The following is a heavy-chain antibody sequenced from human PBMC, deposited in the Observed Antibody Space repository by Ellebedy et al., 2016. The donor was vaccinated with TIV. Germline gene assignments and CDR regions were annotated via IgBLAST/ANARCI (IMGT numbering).Heavy chain of an antibody. Sequence: GGSLRLSXAASGFTVSNNYMNWVRQAPGKGLEWVSTISAGSDTTRLADSVKGRFTISRDSSKNSVYLRMNNLRVEDTAVYYCRQGHYADLWGQGTLVTVSS. J-gene: IGHJ4*02. V-gene: IGHV3-23*01. CDR2: ISAGSDTT. CDR3: RQGHYADL. CDR1: GFTVSNNY. D-gene: IGHD4-17*01.